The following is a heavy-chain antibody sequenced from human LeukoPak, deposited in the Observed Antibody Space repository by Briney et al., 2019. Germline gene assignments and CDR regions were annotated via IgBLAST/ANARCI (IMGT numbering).Heavy chain of an antibody. V-gene: IGHV3-30*02. D-gene: IGHD2-2*01. CDR2: IRYDGSNK. J-gene: IGHJ6*03. CDR1: GFTFSIYG. Sequence: GGCLRLSWAASGFTFSIYGMHWVRQAPGKWLEWVAFIRYDGSNKYYADSVKGRFTISRDNSKNTLYLEMNRLRAEDTAVYYCANLPAPIVVVPAAISYYYYMDVWGKGTTVTVSS. CDR3: ANLPAPIVVVPAAISYYYYMDV.